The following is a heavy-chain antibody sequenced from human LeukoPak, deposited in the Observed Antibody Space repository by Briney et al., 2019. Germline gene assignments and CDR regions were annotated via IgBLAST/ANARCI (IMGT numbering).Heavy chain of an antibody. J-gene: IGHJ4*02. CDR2: INPNSGGT. CDR3: ARPRYGSGIEQYYFDY. Sequence: GASVKVSCKASGYTFTGYYMHWVRQAPGQGLEWMGWINPNSGGTNYAQKFQGRVTMTRDTSISTAYMELSRLRSDDTAVYYCARPRYGSGIEQYYFDYWGQGTLVTVSS. V-gene: IGHV1-2*02. CDR1: GYTFTGYY. D-gene: IGHD3-10*01.